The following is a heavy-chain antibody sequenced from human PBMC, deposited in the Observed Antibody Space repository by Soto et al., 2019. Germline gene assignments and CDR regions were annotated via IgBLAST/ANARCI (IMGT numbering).Heavy chain of an antibody. CDR1: GFTFNDYG. CDR3: ARVKVARWARDL. V-gene: IGHV3-33*01. D-gene: IGHD1-26*01. Sequence: QVQLVEAGGGVGHSGRSLRLSCAASGFTFNDYGMHWVRQAPGKGLNWVADIWYDGSNKDYADYVKGRFTISRDNSKHPLYLQMNSLRAEDTAVYYCARVKVARWARDLWGRGTLVTVSS. CDR2: IWYDGSNK. J-gene: IGHJ2*01.